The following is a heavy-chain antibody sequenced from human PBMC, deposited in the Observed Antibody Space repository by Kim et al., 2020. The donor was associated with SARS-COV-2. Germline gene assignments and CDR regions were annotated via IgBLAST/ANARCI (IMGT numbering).Heavy chain of an antibody. J-gene: IGHJ5*02. CDR1: GGSFSGYY. Sequence: SETLSLTCAVYGGSFSGYYWSWIRQPPGKGLEWIGEINHSGSTNYNPSLKSRVTISVDTSKNQISLKLSSVTAADTAVYYCARHTVVAATPYNWFDPWGQGTLVTVAS. CDR3: ARHTVVAATPYNWFDP. D-gene: IGHD2-15*01. CDR2: INHSGST. V-gene: IGHV4-34*01.